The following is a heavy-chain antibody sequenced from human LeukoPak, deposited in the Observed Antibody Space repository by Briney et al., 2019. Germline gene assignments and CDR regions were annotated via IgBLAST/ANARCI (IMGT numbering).Heavy chain of an antibody. J-gene: IGHJ4*02. CDR3: ASRLWSGYYYFDY. Sequence: SVKVSCKASGGTFSSYAISWVRQAPGRGLEWMGGIIPIFGTANYAQKFQGRVTITADESTSTAYMELSSLRSEDTAVYYCASRLWSGYYYFDYWGQGTLVTVSS. CDR2: IIPIFGTA. CDR1: GGTFSSYA. V-gene: IGHV1-69*13. D-gene: IGHD3-3*01.